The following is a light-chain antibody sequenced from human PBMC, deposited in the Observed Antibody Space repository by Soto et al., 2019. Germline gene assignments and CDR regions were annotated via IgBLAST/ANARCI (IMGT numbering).Light chain of an antibody. J-gene: IGKJ1*01. CDR2: GAS. CDR1: QSVGSSY. CDR3: QQYGCSPTWT. V-gene: IGKV3-20*01. Sequence: EIVLTQSPGTLSLSPGERATLSCRASQSVGSSYLAWYQQKPGQAPRLLIYGASSRATGIPDRFSGSGSGTDFTLTISRLEPEDFAVYYCQQYGCSPTWTFGQGTKVEI.